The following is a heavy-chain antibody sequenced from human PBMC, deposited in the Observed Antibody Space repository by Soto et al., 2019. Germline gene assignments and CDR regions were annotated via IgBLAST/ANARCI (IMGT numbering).Heavy chain of an antibody. CDR1: GGSISSGGYY. Sequence: SETLSLTCTVSGGSISSGGYYWSWIRQHPGKGLEWIGYIYYSGSTYYNPSLKSRVTISVDTSKNQFSLKLSSVTAADTAVYYCARSYARPCGYFDCCGEVTLVTVS. CDR3: ARSYARPCGYFDC. V-gene: IGHV4-31*03. CDR2: IYYSGST. D-gene: IGHD2-8*01. J-gene: IGHJ4*02.